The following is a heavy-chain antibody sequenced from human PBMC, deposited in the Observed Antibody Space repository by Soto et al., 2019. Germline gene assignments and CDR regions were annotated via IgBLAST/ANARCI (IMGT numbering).Heavy chain of an antibody. V-gene: IGHV1-2*04. J-gene: IGHJ6*02. CDR2: INPNSGGT. Sequence: ASVKVSCKASGYTFTGYYMHWVRQAPGQGLEWMGWINPNSGGTNYAQKFQGWVTMTRDTSISTAYMELSRLRSDDTAVYYCARDPSITIFGVVILNYGMAVWGQGTTVTVSS. CDR1: GYTFTGYY. D-gene: IGHD3-3*01. CDR3: ARDPSITIFGVVILNYGMAV.